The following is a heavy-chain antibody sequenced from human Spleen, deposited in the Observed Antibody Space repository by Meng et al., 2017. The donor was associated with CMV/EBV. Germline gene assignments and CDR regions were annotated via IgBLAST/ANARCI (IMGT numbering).Heavy chain of an antibody. V-gene: IGHV1-18*01. D-gene: IGHD4-17*01. CDR2: ISAYNGNT. J-gene: IGHJ4*02. Sequence: ASVKVSCKASGYTFTSYGISWVRQAPGQGLEWMGWISAYNGNTNYAQKLQGRVTMTRNTSISTAYMELSSLRSEDTAVYYCARGDYEVHYWGQGTLVTVSS. CDR3: ARGDYEVHY. CDR1: GYTFTSYG.